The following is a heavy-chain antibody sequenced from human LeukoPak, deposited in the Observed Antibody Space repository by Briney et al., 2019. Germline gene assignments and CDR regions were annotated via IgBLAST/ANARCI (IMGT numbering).Heavy chain of an antibody. J-gene: IGHJ4*02. D-gene: IGHD5-18*01. Sequence: PSLTLSLTCTVSGGSISSGSYYWSWIRQPAGKGLEWIGRIYTSGSTNYNPSLKSRVTISVDTSKNQFSLKLSSVTAADTAVYYCAREVQEPYSYDGVGFDYWDQGTLVTVSS. CDR1: GGSISSGSYY. CDR2: IYTSGST. V-gene: IGHV4-61*02. CDR3: AREVQEPYSYDGVGFDY.